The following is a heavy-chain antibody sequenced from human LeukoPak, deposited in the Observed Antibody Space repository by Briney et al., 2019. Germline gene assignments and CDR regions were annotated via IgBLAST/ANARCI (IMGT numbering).Heavy chain of an antibody. Sequence: GGSLRLSCAASGFTFSSYEMNWVRQAPGKGLDWVSYISSSGSTIYYADSVKGRFTISRDNAKKSLYLQMNSLRAEDTAVYYCARVGGITLALAPSPFPDYNYYYMDIWGKGTTVTVSS. D-gene: IGHD3-10*01. CDR1: GFTFSSYE. CDR2: ISSSGSTI. V-gene: IGHV3-48*03. J-gene: IGHJ6*03. CDR3: ARVGGITLALAPSPFPDYNYYYMDI.